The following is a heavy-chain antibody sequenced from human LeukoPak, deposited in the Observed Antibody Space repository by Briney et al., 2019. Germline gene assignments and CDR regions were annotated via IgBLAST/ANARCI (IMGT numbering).Heavy chain of an antibody. Sequence: GGSLRLSCAASGFTFSSYAMHWVRQAPGKGLEWVAVISYDGSNKYYADSVKGRFTISRDNSKNTLYLQMNSLRAEDTAVYYCAKLNSSSWYRRPIYSDYWGQGTLVTVSS. CDR2: ISYDGSNK. CDR1: GFTFSSYA. CDR3: AKLNSSSWYRRPIYSDY. D-gene: IGHD6-13*01. J-gene: IGHJ4*02. V-gene: IGHV3-30*01.